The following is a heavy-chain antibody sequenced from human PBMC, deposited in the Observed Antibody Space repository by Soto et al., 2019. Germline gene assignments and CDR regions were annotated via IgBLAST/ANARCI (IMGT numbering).Heavy chain of an antibody. V-gene: IGHV1-46*01. CDR1: GYSFTSYY. CDR3: ARDLVATDRGLTVTTYYYYYYGMDV. D-gene: IGHD4-4*01. CDR2: INPSGGST. J-gene: IGHJ6*02. Sequence: WASLKVACKASGYSFTSYYMNWVRQAPGQGLEWMGIINPSGGSTSYAQKFQGRVTMTRDTSTSTVYMELSSLRSEDTAVYYCARDLVATDRGLTVTTYYYYYYGMDVWGQGTTVTVSS.